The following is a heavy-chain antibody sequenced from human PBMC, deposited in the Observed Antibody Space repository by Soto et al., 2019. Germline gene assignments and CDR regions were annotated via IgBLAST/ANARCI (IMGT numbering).Heavy chain of an antibody. J-gene: IGHJ6*02. Sequence: QVQLVQSGAEVKKPGSSVKVSCKASGGTFSSYTISWVRQAPGQGLEWMGRIIPILGIANYAQKFQGRVTITADTSTSTAYMELSSLRSEDTAVSYCARLLVLDYYYGMDVWGQGTTVTVSS. CDR3: ARLLVLDYYYGMDV. CDR1: GGTFSSYT. V-gene: IGHV1-69*02. CDR2: IIPILGIA. D-gene: IGHD6-13*01.